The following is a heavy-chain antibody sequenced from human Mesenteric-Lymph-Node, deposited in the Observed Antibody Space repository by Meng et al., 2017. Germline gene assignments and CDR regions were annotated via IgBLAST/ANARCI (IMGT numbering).Heavy chain of an antibody. CDR1: GFTFSSYA. J-gene: IGHJ6*02. CDR2: ISGSGGST. CDR3: SLDFYYYYGMDV. V-gene: IGHV3-23*01. Sequence: GGSLRLSCAASGFTFSSYAMSWVRQAPGKGLEWVSAISGSGGSTYYADSVKGRFTISRDNSKNTLYLQMNSLRAEDTAVYYCSLDFYYYYGMDVWGQGTTVTVSS.